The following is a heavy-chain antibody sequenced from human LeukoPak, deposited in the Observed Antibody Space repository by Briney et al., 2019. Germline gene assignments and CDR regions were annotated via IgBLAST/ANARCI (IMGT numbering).Heavy chain of an antibody. D-gene: IGHD2-8*01. CDR2: IYASGSA. CDR3: ARIGVVVMVDNWFDP. CDR1: GGSISTYY. V-gene: IGHV4-4*07. J-gene: IGHJ5*02. Sequence: SETLSLTCTVSGGSISTYYWSWIRQPAGKGLEWIGRIYASGSANYNPSLKRRVTISVDTSKNQFSLKLSSVTAADTAVYYCARIGVVVMVDNWFDPWGQGTLVTVSS.